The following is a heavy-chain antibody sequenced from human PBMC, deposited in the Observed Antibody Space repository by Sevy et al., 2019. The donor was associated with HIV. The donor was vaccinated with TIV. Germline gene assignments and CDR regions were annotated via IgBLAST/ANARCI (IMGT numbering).Heavy chain of an antibody. D-gene: IGHD5-12*01. Sequence: GGSLRLSCAASGFTFRSYAMSWVRQAPGKGLEWVSTLSGSGSSTYYADLVKGQFTISRDNSKDTLYLQMDSLRAEDAAVYYCAKAITVAVGRYYFDSWGQGTLVTVSS. CDR3: AKAITVAVGRYYFDS. V-gene: IGHV3-23*01. CDR1: GFTFRSYA. CDR2: LSGSGSST. J-gene: IGHJ4*02.